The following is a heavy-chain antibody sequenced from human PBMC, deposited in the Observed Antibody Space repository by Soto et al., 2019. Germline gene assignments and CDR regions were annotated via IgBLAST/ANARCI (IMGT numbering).Heavy chain of an antibody. CDR2: ISYDGSNK. CDR1: GFTFSSYG. Sequence: GALRLSCAASGFTFSSYGMHWVRQAPGKGLEWVAVISYDGSNKYYADSVKGRFTISRDNSKNTRYLQMNSLRAEDTAVYFCAKEDIVVVPAALIDYWGQGTLVTVTS. V-gene: IGHV3-30*18. D-gene: IGHD2-2*01. J-gene: IGHJ4*02. CDR3: AKEDIVVVPAALIDY.